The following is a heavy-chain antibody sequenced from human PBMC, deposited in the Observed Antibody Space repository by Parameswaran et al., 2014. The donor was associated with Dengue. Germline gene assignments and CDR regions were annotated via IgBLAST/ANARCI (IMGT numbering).Heavy chain of an antibody. V-gene: IGHV1-18*01. D-gene: IGHD6-19*01. J-gene: IGHJ6*02. CDR2: ISAYNGNT. Sequence: WVRQAPGQGLEWMGWISAYNGNTNYAQKLQGRVTMTTDTSTSTAYMELRSLRSDDTAVYYCARVGIIAVAGTRGLGYYYGMDVWGQGTTVTVSS. CDR3: ARVGIIAVAGTRGLGYYYGMDV.